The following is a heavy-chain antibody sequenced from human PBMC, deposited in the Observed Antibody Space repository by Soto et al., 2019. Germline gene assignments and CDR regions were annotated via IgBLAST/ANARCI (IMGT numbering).Heavy chain of an antibody. CDR2: IYYSGST. CDR3: ARHYYDSSGYLYYFDY. Sequence: SETLSLTCTVSGGSISSSSYYWGWIRQPPGKGLEWIGSIYYSGSTYYNPSLKSRVTISVDTSKNQFSLKLSSVTAADTAVYYCARHYYDSSGYLYYFDYWGQGTLVTVSS. J-gene: IGHJ4*02. D-gene: IGHD3-22*01. V-gene: IGHV4-39*01. CDR1: GGSISSSSYY.